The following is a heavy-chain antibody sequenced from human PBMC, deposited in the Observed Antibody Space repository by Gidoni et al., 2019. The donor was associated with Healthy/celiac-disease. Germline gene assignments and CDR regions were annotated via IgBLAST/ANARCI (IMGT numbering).Heavy chain of an antibody. CDR2: ISGSGGST. J-gene: IGHJ3*02. CDR1: GFTFSSYA. V-gene: IGHV3-23*01. CDR3: AKDDLITIFGVVIISAFDI. Sequence: EVQLLESGGGLVQPGGSLRLSWAASGFTFSSYAMSWVRQAPGKGLELVSAISGSGGSTYYADSVKGRFTISRDNAKNTLYLQMNSLRAEDTAVYYCAKDDLITIFGVVIISAFDIWGQGTMVTVSS. D-gene: IGHD3-3*01.